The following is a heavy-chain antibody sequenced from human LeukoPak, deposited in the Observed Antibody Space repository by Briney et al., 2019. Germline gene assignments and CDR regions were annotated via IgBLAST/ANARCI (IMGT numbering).Heavy chain of an antibody. CDR2: IYHSGST. D-gene: IGHD6-13*01. J-gene: IGHJ3*02. CDR3: ARGVAAAGTAAFDI. V-gene: IGHV4-38-2*02. Sequence: SETLSLTCTVSGYCISSGYYWGWIRQPPGKGLEWIGSIYHSGSTYYNPSLKSRVTISVDTSKNQFSLKLSSVTAADTAVYYCARGVAAAGTAAFDIWGQGTMVTVSS. CDR1: GYCISSGYY.